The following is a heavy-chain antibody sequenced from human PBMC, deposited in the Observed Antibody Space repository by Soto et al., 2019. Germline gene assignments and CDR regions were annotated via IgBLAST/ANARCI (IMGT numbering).Heavy chain of an antibody. CDR1: GFTFSNYA. D-gene: IGHD1-1*01. J-gene: IGHJ4*02. CDR3: EKDDNWEYHY. V-gene: IGHV3-23*01. Sequence: EVQLLESGGGLVQPGGSLRLSCAASGFTFSNYAMTWVRQAPGKGLEWVSFISGSGGITYYADSLKGRFTISGDNSKNPLYLQMHSRRAAYTAIFYCEKDDNWEYHYWGQGTLVTVSS. CDR2: ISGSGGIT.